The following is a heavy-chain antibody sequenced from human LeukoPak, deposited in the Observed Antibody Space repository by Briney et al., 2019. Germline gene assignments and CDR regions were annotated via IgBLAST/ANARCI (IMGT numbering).Heavy chain of an antibody. CDR2: IRSKADDFAT. CDR3: TKFYYDVLTGYRGMDV. CDR1: GFTFSASA. D-gene: IGHD3-9*01. V-gene: IGHV3-73*01. J-gene: IGHJ6*02. Sequence: GGSLRLSCAASGFTFSASAIHWVRQASGKGLEWVGCIRSKADDFATAYAASVKGRFLISRDDSKNTAYLQMNSLKTDDTAVYYCTKFYYDVLTGYRGMDVWGQGTTVTVSS.